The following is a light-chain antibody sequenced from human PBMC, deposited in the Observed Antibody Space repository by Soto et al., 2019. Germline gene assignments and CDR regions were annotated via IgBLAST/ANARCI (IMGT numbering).Light chain of an antibody. CDR3: QQANSFPIT. V-gene: IGKV1-12*01. Sequence: DIQMTQSQSSVSASVGDRVSINCRASQGINTWLAWYQQKPGKAPKLLIYAASSLQSVVRSKFSGSGSGTEFTLTISSLHPEDFAPYYCQQANSFPITFGKGKRLESK. CDR1: QGINTW. J-gene: IGKJ5*01. CDR2: AAS.